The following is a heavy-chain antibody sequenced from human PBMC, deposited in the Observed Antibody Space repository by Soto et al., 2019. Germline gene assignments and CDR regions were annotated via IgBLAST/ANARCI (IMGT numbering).Heavy chain of an antibody. CDR2: IYWNDDK. D-gene: IGHD6-13*01. CDR3: AHSEGIAPADNNWFDP. V-gene: IGHV2-5*01. CDR1: GFSLSTSGVG. J-gene: IGHJ5*02. Sequence: TLVNPKQTLTLTCTFSGFSLSTSGVGVGWIRQPPGKALEWLALIYWNDDKRYSPSLKSRLTITKDTSKNQVVLTMTNMDPVDTATYYCAHSEGIAPADNNWFDPWGQGTLVTVSS.